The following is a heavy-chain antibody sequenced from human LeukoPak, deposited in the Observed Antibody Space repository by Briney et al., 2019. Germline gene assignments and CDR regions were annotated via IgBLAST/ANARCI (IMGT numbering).Heavy chain of an antibody. J-gene: IGHJ4*02. CDR1: GFTFSSYA. CDR3: ARSTTVTTQNSI. D-gene: IGHD4-17*01. CDR2: ISGSGGST. V-gene: IGHV3-23*01. Sequence: GGSLRLSCAASGFTFSSYAMSWVRQAPGKGLEWVSAISGSGGSTYYADSVKGRFTISRDNSKNTLYLQMNSLRAEDTAVYYCARSTTVTTQNSIWGQGTLVTVSS.